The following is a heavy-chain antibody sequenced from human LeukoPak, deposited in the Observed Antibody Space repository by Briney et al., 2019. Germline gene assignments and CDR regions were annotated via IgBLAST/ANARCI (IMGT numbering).Heavy chain of an antibody. CDR3: AKGEYGDYGDY. CDR1: GFTFSSYG. CDR2: IWYDGSNK. Sequence: PGGSLRLSCAASGFTFSSYGMHWVRQAPGKGLEWVAVIWYDGSNKYYADSVKGRFTISRDNSKNTLYLQMYSLRAEDTAVYYCAKGEYGDYGDYWGQGTLVTVSS. V-gene: IGHV3-33*06. J-gene: IGHJ4*02. D-gene: IGHD4-17*01.